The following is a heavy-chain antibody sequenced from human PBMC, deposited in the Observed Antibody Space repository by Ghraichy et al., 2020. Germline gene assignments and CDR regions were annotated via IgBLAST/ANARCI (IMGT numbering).Heavy chain of an antibody. D-gene: IGHD2-2*02. J-gene: IGHJ6*02. CDR2: ISSSGSTI. V-gene: IGHV3-11*01. Sequence: GGSLRLSCAASGFTFSDYYMSWIRQAPGKGLEWVLYISSSGSTIYYADSVKGRFTISRDNAKNSLYLQMNSLRAEDTAVYYCARAWVVPAAILGYGMDVWGQGTTVTVSS. CDR1: GFTFSDYY. CDR3: ARAWVVPAAILGYGMDV.